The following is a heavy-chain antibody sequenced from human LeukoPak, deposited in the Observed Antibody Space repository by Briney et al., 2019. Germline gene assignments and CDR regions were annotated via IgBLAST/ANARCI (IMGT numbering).Heavy chain of an antibody. CDR2: INPNSGGT. J-gene: IGHJ5*02. D-gene: IGHD5-24*01. V-gene: IGHV1-2*02. Sequence: ASVKVSCKASGYTFTGYYMHWVRQAPGQGLEWMGWINPNSGGTNYAQKFQGRVTMTRDTSISTAYMELSRLRSDDTAVYYCARDSESGWLQPLNWFDPWGQGTLVTVSS. CDR3: ARDSESGWLQPLNWFDP. CDR1: GYTFTGYY.